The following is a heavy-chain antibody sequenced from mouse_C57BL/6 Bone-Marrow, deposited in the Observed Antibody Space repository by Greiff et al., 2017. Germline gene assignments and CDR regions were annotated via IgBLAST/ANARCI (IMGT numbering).Heavy chain of an antibody. D-gene: IGHD6-5*01. V-gene: IGHV1-87*01. CDR3: SEDAAVDYCASLAYRDYAMDY. Sequence: VKLQESGPELARPWASVKISCQAFYTFSTRVHFAIRDTNYWMQWVKQRPGQGRVGGGAFYPGNGDNSYNQEFKGKATLTTDKSSSTAYMQLSSLTSEDAAVDYCASLAYRDYAMDYWGQGTSVTVTS. CDR2: GQGRVGGG. CDR1: YTFSTRVH. J-gene: IGHJ4*01.